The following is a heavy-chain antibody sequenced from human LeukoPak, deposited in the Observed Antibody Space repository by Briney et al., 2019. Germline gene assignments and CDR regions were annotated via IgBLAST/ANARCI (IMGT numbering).Heavy chain of an antibody. Sequence: GGSLRLSCAASGFTFSSYEMNWVRQAPGKGLEWVSYISSSGSSIYYADSVKGRFTISRDNAKNSLDLQMNSLRVEDTAIYYCTRVRGRSTWYGGGLDCWGQGTLVTVSS. CDR1: GFTFSSYE. D-gene: IGHD2-15*01. CDR2: ISSSGSSI. CDR3: TRVRGRSTWYGGGLDC. V-gene: IGHV3-48*03. J-gene: IGHJ4*02.